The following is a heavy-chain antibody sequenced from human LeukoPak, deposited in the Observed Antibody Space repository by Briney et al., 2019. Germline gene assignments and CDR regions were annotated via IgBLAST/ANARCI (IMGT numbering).Heavy chain of an antibody. CDR2: IYYSGST. J-gene: IGHJ4*02. V-gene: IGHV4-59*12. CDR1: GGSISSYY. CDR3: ATGAYDLFDY. D-gene: IGHD7-27*01. Sequence: SETLSLTCTVSGGSISSYYWSWIRQPPGKGLEWIGYIYYSGSTNYNPSLKSRVTISVDRSKNQFSLKLSSVTAADTAVYYCATGAYDLFDYWGQGTLATVSS.